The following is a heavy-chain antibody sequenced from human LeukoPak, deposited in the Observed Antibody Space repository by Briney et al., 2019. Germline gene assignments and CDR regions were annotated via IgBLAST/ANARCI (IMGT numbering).Heavy chain of an antibody. CDR2: INPSGGST. D-gene: IGHD2-21*02. CDR1: GYTFSNHY. CDR3: ARGPWGYCGGDCFSGYYYYGMDV. Sequence: ASVKVSCKASGYTFSNHYLHWVRQAPGQGLEWMGIINPSGGSTSYAQKFQGRVTMTRDTSTSTVYMELSSLRSEDTAVYYCARGPWGYCGGDCFSGYYYYGMDVWGQGTTVTVSS. J-gene: IGHJ6*02. V-gene: IGHV1-46*01.